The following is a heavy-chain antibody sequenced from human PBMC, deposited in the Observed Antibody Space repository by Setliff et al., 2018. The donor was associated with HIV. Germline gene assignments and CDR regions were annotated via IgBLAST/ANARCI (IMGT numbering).Heavy chain of an antibody. CDR2: IYYSGNT. Sequence: SETLSLTCSVSGDSIFTSTYYWGWIRQPPGKRLEWIGSIYYSGNTYYNPSLKSRVTISVDTSKNQFFLNLSPVTATDSAVYYCARLGRPYSGQGWFDPWGQETLVTVLL. J-gene: IGHJ5*02. CDR1: GDSIFTSTYY. V-gene: IGHV4-39*01. D-gene: IGHD5-12*01. CDR3: ARLGRPYSGQGWFDP.